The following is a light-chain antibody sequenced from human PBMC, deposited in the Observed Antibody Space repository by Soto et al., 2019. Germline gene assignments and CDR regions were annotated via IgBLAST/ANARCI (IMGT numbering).Light chain of an antibody. Sequence: DIQMTQSPSSLSASVGDRVTITCQASQDIANYLNWYQQKPGKAPKLLIYDASNLETGVPSKFSESRCGTDFTFTISSLQPEDSATYYCQQYDDLPITFGGGTKVEIK. V-gene: IGKV1-33*01. CDR3: QQYDDLPIT. J-gene: IGKJ4*01. CDR2: DAS. CDR1: QDIANY.